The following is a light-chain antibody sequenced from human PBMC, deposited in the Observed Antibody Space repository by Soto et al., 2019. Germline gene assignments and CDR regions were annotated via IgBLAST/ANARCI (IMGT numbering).Light chain of an antibody. V-gene: IGLV3-1*01. CDR1: KLGDKY. Sequence: SYELTQPPSVSVSPGQTASIACFRDKLGDKYASWYQRKPGQSPVLVIYQDTKRPSGIPERFSGSNSGNTATLTISGTQAMDEADYYCQAWDSSTVVFGGGTKVTVL. CDR2: QDT. J-gene: IGLJ2*01. CDR3: QAWDSSTVV.